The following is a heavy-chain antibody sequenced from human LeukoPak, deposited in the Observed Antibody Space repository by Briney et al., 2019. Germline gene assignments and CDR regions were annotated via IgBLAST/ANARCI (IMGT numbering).Heavy chain of an antibody. J-gene: IGHJ4*02. CDR2: ISSSSSTI. V-gene: IGHV3-48*01. Sequence: GGSLRLSCAASGFTFSSYSMNWVRQAPGKGLEWVSYISSSSSTIYYADSVKGRFTISRGNAKNSLYLQMNSLRAEDTAVYYCARRDYYDSSWGQGTLVTVSS. CDR1: GFTFSSYS. D-gene: IGHD3-22*01. CDR3: ARRDYYDSS.